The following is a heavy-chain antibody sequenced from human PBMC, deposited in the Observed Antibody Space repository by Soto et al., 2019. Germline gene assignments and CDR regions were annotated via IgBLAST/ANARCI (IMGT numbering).Heavy chain of an antibody. V-gene: IGHV3-21*01. CDR2: ISSSSSYI. D-gene: IGHD3-9*01. J-gene: IGHJ6*02. Sequence: LRLSCAASGFTFSSYSMNWVLQAPGKGLEWVSSISSSSSYIYYADSVKGRFTISRDNAKNSLYLQMNSLRAEDTAVYYCARDYDILTGYYSRFDYYGMDVWGQGTTVTVSS. CDR1: GFTFSSYS. CDR3: ARDYDILTGYYSRFDYYGMDV.